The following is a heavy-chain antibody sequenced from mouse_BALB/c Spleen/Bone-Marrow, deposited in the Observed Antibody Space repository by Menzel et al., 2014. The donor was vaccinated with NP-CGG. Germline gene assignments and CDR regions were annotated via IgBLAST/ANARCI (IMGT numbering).Heavy chain of an antibody. CDR2: INPDSSTI. V-gene: IGHV4-1*02. D-gene: IGHD1-1*01. CDR3: ARLNYYGNLFA. J-gene: IGHJ1*01. CDR1: RFDFSRYW. Sequence: DVMLVESGGGLVQPGGSLKLSCAASRFDFSRYWMSWVRQAPGKGLEWIGEINPDSSTINYTPSLKDKFIISRDNAKNTLYLQMSKVRSEDTALYYCARLNYYGNLFAWGAGTTVTVSS.